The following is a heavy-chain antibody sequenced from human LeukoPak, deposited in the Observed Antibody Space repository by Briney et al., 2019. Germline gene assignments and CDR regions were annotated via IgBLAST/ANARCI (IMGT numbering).Heavy chain of an antibody. CDR2: IGSDNKP. CDR3: ARGAIYDSSGYRWFDP. V-gene: IGHV3-23*05. D-gene: IGHD3-22*01. CDR1: GFTFSAYA. J-gene: IGHJ5*02. Sequence: GGSLRLSCEASGFTFSAYAMTWVRQAPGKGLEWVSSIGSDNKPHYSESVKGRFAISRDNSKSMLFLQLNSLRAEDTAVYYCARGAIYDSSGYRWFDPWGQGTLVTVSS.